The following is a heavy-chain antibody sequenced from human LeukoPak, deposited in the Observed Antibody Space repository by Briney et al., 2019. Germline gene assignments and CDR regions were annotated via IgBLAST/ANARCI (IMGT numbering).Heavy chain of an antibody. Sequence: NTGGSLRLSCAASGFTFSSYSMNWVRQAPGKGLEWVSSISSSSSYIYYADSVKGRFTISRDNAKNSLYLQMNSLRAEDTAVYYCARESPAVAGTQDYWGQGTLVTVSS. CDR1: GFTFSSYS. CDR3: ARESPAVAGTQDY. J-gene: IGHJ4*02. V-gene: IGHV3-21*01. D-gene: IGHD6-19*01. CDR2: ISSSSSYI.